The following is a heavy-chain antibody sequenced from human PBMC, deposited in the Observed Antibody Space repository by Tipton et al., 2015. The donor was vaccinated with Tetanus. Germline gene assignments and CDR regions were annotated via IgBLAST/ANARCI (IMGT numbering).Heavy chain of an antibody. D-gene: IGHD3-22*01. CDR1: GFTFSSYA. J-gene: IGHJ4*02. CDR2: ISESGDVT. V-gene: IGHV3-23*01. Sequence: GSLRLSCAASGFTFSSYAMSWVRQAPGKGLEWVSAISESGDVTYYADSVKGRFTTSRDNSKNTLYLQMNSLRVEDTALYYCAKASTLYGSRGYYHRTFDSWGRGTLVTVSS. CDR3: AKASTLYGSRGYYHRTFDS.